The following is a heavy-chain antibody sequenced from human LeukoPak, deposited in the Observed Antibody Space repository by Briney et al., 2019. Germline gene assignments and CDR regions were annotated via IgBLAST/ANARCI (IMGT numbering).Heavy chain of an antibody. CDR2: ISGSGGST. D-gene: IGHD3-22*01. CDR3: AKAILGYYDSSGYYYFDY. CDR1: GFTFSSYA. J-gene: IGHJ4*02. Sequence: PGGSLRLSCAASGFTFSSYAMSWVRQAPGKGLEWVSAISGSGGSTYYADSVKGRFTISRDNSKNTLYLQMNSLRAEDTAVYYCAKAILGYYDSSGYYYFDYWGQGTLVTVSS. V-gene: IGHV3-23*01.